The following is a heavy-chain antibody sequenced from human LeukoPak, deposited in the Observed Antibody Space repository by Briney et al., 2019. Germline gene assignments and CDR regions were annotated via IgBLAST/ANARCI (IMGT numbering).Heavy chain of an antibody. Sequence: GSSVKVSCKASGGTFSSYAISWVRQAPGQGLEWMGGIIPIFGTANYAQKFQGRVTITTDESTSTAYMELSSLRSEDTAVYYCARGSPGTYGDDHYYMDVWGKGTTVTVSS. CDR2: IIPIFGTA. CDR1: GGTFSSYA. CDR3: ARGSPGTYGDDHYYMDV. V-gene: IGHV1-69*05. J-gene: IGHJ6*03. D-gene: IGHD4-17*01.